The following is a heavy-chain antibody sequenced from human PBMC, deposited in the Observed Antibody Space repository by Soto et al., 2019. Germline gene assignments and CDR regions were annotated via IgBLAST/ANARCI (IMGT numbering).Heavy chain of an antibody. CDR1: GFIFSSYW. CDR2: INSDGSTT. V-gene: IGHV3-74*01. CDR3: AKESYDFWSGYGNNWFDP. Sequence: GGSLRLSCAASGFIFSSYWMHWVRQAPGKGLVWVSRINSDGSTTSYADSVKGRFTISRDNSKNTLYLQMNSLRAEDTAVYYCAKESYDFWSGYGNNWFDPWGQGTLVTVSS. J-gene: IGHJ5*02. D-gene: IGHD3-3*01.